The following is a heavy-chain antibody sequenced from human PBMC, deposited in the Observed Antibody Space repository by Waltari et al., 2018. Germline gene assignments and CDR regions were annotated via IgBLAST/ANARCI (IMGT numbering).Heavy chain of an antibody. CDR3: AGMSYYDSSGYYRPFDY. CDR2: IYYSGST. J-gene: IGHJ4*02. CDR1: GGSISSYY. D-gene: IGHD3-22*01. V-gene: IGHV4-59*01. Sequence: QVQLQESGPGLVKPSETLSLTCTVSGGSISSYYWSWIRQPHGKGLEWIGYIYYSGSTNYNPSLKSRVTISVDTSKNQFSLKLSSVTAADTAVYYCAGMSYYDSSGYYRPFDYWGQGTLVTVSS.